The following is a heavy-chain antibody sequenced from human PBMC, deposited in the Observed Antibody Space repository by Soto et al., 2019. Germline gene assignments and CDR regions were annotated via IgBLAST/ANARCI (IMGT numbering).Heavy chain of an antibody. V-gene: IGHV1-46*01. CDR2: INPSGGST. CDR1: GYTFTSYY. Sequence: GASVKVSCKVSGYTFTSYYMHWVRHAPGQGLEWMGIINPSGGSTSYAQKFQGRVTMTRDTSTSTVYMELSSLRSEDTAVYYCPRYATQLVHSSWFDPWGQGTLVTVSS. J-gene: IGHJ5*02. CDR3: PRYATQLVHSSWFDP. D-gene: IGHD6-6*01.